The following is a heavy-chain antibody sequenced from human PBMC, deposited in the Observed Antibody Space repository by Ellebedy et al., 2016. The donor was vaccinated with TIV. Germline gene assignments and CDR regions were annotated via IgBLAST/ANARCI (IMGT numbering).Heavy chain of an antibody. CDR1: GFAFSTSV. D-gene: IGHD4-17*01. J-gene: IGHJ3*01. Sequence: GESLKISCAASGFAFSTSVMNWVRQAPGKGLEWVSSISAVTADTYYVGSVRGRFTISRDHPRNTVFLQMNSLRAEDTAVYYCATDGSYGDFRSPAHAFEHWGQGTMVSVSS. V-gene: IGHV3-23*01. CDR2: ISAVTADT. CDR3: ATDGSYGDFRSPAHAFEH.